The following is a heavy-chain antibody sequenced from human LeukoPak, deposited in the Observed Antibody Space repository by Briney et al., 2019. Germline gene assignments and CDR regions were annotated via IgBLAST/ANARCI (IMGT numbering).Heavy chain of an antibody. D-gene: IGHD1-20*01. CDR3: AKVGKAARIIGTTSRYYYYYMDV. V-gene: IGHV3-23*01. CDR1: GFTFSSYA. J-gene: IGHJ6*03. CDR2: ISGSGGTI. Sequence: GGSLRLSCAASGFTFSSYAMTWVRQAPGKGLEWGSTISGSGGTIYYADSVKGRFTISRDNSKNTLYLQINSLRAEDTAVYYCAKVGKAARIIGTTSRYYYYYMDVWGKGTTVTISS.